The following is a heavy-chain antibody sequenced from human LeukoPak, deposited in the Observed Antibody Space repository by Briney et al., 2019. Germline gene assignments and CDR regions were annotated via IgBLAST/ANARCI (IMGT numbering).Heavy chain of an antibody. CDR3: ARRRGIVGATWDY. J-gene: IGHJ4*02. Sequence: GGSPRLSCAASGFTFSSYSMNWVRQAPGKGLEWVSSISSSSSYIYYADSVKGRFTISRDNAKNSLYLQMNSLRAEDTAVYYCARRRGIVGATWDYWGQGTLVTVSS. CDR1: GFTFSSYS. CDR2: ISSSSSYI. D-gene: IGHD1-26*01. V-gene: IGHV3-21*01.